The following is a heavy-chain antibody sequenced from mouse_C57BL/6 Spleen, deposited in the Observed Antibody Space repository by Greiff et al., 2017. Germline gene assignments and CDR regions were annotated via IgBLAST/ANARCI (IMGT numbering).Heavy chain of an antibody. D-gene: IGHD2-4*01. J-gene: IGHJ2*01. CDR2: IYPGSGST. Sequence: VQLQQPGAELVKPGASVKMSCKASGYTFTSYWITWVKQRPGQGLEWIGDIYPGSGSTNYNEKFKSKATLIVDTSSSTAYMQLSSLTSEDSAVYYCAGYDYDLYYFDYWGQGTTLTVSS. CDR3: AGYDYDLYYFDY. CDR1: GYTFTSYW. V-gene: IGHV1-55*01.